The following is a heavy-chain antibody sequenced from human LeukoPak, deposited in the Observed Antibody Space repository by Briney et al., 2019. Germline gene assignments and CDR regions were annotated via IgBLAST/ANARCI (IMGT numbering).Heavy chain of an antibody. CDR1: GFPFSRND. D-gene: IGHD6-19*01. CDR3: AREWGRIAVAGGPGY. V-gene: IGHV3-23*01. Sequence: PGGSLRLSCAASGFPFSRNDMSWVRQAPGKGLEWVSSISGSGDRTYYADSVKGRFTISRDNSGNTLFLQMSSLRVEDTAIYYCAREWGRIAVAGGPGYWGQGTLVTVSS. J-gene: IGHJ4*02. CDR2: ISGSGDRT.